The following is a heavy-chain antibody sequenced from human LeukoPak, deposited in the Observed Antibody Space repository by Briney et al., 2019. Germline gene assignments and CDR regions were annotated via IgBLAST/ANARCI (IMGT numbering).Heavy chain of an antibody. CDR2: IYSSGIT. V-gene: IGHV4-4*07. CDR1: GGSISSYY. J-gene: IGHJ4*02. Sequence: SETLSLTCSVSGGSISSYYWSWIRQPAGKGLEWIGRIYSSGITNYSPSLKSRVTMSVDTSKNQFSLKVTSVTAADTAAYYCARDTWEGSGSYWADWGQGTLVTVSS. D-gene: IGHD3-10*01. CDR3: ARDTWEGSGSYWAD.